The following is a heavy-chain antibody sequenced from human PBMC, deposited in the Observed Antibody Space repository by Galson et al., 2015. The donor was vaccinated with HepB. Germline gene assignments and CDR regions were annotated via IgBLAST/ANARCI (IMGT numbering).Heavy chain of an antibody. CDR3: AKDARIVVVVAATSFPYGDV. Sequence: SLRLSCAASGFTFSSYGMHWVRQAPGKGLEWVAVISYDGSNKYYADSVKGRFTISRDNSKNTLYLQMNSLRAEDTAVYYCAKDARIVVVVAATSFPYGDVWGQGTTVTVSS. CDR1: GFTFSSYG. CDR2: ISYDGSNK. D-gene: IGHD2-15*01. V-gene: IGHV3-30*18. J-gene: IGHJ6*02.